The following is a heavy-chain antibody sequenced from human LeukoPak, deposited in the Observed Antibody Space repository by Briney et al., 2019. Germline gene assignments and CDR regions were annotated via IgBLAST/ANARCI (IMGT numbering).Heavy chain of an antibody. V-gene: IGHV6-1*01. CDR3: ARGPGTLAS. J-gene: IGHJ4*02. CDR1: GDTVSNNSAT. CDR2: TYYRSKWYS. Sequence: SQTLSLTCAISGDTVSNNSATWNWIRQSPSRGLEWLGRTYYRSKWYSHYAVSMKSRININADTSKNQFSLQLNSVTPEDTAVYYCARGPGTLASWGQGTLVTVSS.